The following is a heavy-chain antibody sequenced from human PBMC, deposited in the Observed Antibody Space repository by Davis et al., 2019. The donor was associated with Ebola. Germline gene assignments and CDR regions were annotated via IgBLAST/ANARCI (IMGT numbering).Heavy chain of an antibody. CDR2: ISGSGGST. Sequence: GESLKISCAASGFTFSSYAMSWVRQAPGKGLEWVSAISGSGGSTYYADSVKGRFTISRDNSKNTLYLQMNSLRAEDTAVYYCAKDPALSSIAVAGTSDYWGQGTLVTVSS. CDR1: GFTFSSYA. V-gene: IGHV3-23*01. D-gene: IGHD6-19*01. J-gene: IGHJ4*02. CDR3: AKDPALSSIAVAGTSDY.